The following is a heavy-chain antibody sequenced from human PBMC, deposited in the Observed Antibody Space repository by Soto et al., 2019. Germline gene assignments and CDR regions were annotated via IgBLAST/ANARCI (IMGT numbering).Heavy chain of an antibody. CDR1: GGTFSSYA. J-gene: IGHJ6*02. CDR2: IIPIFGTA. CDR3: ARGSSSSAATKNDYYYYGMDV. V-gene: IGHV1-69*12. D-gene: IGHD6-6*01. Sequence: QVQLVQSGAAVKKPGSSVKVSCKASGGTFSSYAISWVRQAPGQGLEWMGGIIPIFGTANYAQKFQGRVTITADESTSTAYMELSSLRSEDTAVYYCARGSSSSAATKNDYYYYGMDVWGQGTTVTVSS.